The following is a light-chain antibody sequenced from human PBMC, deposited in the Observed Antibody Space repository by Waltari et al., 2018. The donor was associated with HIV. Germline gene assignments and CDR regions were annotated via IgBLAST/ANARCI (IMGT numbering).Light chain of an antibody. V-gene: IGLV2-23*02. J-gene: IGLJ1*01. Sequence: QSALTQPASVSGSPGQSITISCTGTSSDVGSYNLVSWYQQHPGKAPKLMIYEVSKRPSGVSNRFSGSKSGNTASLTISGLQAEDRADYYCCSYAGSSTYVFGTGTKVTVL. CDR3: CSYAGSSTYV. CDR1: SSDVGSYNL. CDR2: EVS.